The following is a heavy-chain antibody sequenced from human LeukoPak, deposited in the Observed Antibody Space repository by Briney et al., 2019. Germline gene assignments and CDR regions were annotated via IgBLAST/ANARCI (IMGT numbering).Heavy chain of an antibody. CDR3: ARLGMYDSSGYYSYYFDY. D-gene: IGHD3-22*01. J-gene: IGHJ4*02. Sequence: ASVKVSCRASGYTFTGYYRHWMRQAPGQGLEGMGWINPSTGGTNYAQKFQGRVTMTRDTSITTAYMELSSLRSEDTAVYYCARLGMYDSSGYYSYYFDYWGQGTLVTVSS. V-gene: IGHV1-2*02. CDR1: GYTFTGYY. CDR2: INPSTGGT.